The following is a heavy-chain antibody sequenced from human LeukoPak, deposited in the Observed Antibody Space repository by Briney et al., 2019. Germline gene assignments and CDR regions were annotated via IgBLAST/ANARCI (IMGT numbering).Heavy chain of an antibody. J-gene: IGHJ5*02. V-gene: IGHV4-38-2*02. Sequence: SETLSLTCTVSGYSISSGYYWGWIRQPPGKGLEWIGSIYHSGSTYYNPSLKSRVTISVDTSKNQFSLKLSSVTAADTAVYYCARDKTNWFDPWGQGTLVTVSS. CDR3: ARDKTNWFDP. CDR2: IYHSGST. CDR1: GYSISSGYY.